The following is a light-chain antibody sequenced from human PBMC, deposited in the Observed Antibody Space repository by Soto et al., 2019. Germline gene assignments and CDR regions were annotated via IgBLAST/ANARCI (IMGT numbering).Light chain of an antibody. CDR1: QSISSF. CDR3: QQSYSSPPT. V-gene: IGKV1-39*01. J-gene: IGKJ1*01. Sequence: DIPMTQSLSSLSASLQERVSIXSEASQSISSFLNWYQQKSGKAPKLLIYNGSTLQSGVPSRFSGSGSGTEYSLTISSLQPEDFATYYWQQSYSSPPTFGQGTKVDI. CDR2: NGS.